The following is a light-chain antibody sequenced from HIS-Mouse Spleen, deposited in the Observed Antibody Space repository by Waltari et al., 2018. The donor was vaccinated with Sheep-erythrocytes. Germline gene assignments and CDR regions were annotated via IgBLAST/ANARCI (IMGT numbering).Light chain of an antibody. CDR2: EGS. V-gene: IGLV2-23*01. CDR3: CSYAGSSTPWV. CDR1: SSDVGSYNP. J-gene: IGLJ3*02. Sequence: QSALTQPASVSGSPGQSITISCTGTSSDVGSYNPVSWYQQHPGKAPKLMLYEGSKRPSWGSNRCSGSKSGNTAALTISGLQAEDEADYYCCSYAGSSTPWVFGGGTKLTVL.